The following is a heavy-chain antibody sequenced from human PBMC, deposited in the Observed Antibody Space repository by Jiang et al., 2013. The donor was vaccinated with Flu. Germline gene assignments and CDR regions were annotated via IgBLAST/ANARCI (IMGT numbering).Heavy chain of an antibody. CDR3: AHSITFGGVIVRRPRNFDI. J-gene: IGHJ3*02. CDR1: GFSLSTSGVG. V-gene: IGHV2-5*01. D-gene: IGHD3-16*02. CDR2: IYWNDDK. Sequence: KPTQTLTLTCTFSGFSLSTSGVGVGWIRQPPGKALEWLALIYWNDDKRYSPSLKSRLTITKDTSKNQVVLTMTNMDPVDTATYYCAHSITFGGVIVRRPRNFDIWGQGTMVTVSS.